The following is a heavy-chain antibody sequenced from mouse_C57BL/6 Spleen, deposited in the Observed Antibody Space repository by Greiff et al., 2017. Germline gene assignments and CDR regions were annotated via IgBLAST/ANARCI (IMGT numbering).Heavy chain of an antibody. CDR1: GFTFSDYG. CDR2: ISSGSSTI. Sequence: EVQLQESGGGLVKPGGSLKLSCAASGFTFSDYGMHWVRQAPEKGLEWVAYISSGSSTIYYADTVKGRFTISRDNAKNTLFLQMTSLRSEDTAMYYCAQNYEKVWFAYWGQGTLVTVSA. V-gene: IGHV5-17*01. J-gene: IGHJ3*01. CDR3: AQNYEKVWFAY. D-gene: IGHD2-4*01.